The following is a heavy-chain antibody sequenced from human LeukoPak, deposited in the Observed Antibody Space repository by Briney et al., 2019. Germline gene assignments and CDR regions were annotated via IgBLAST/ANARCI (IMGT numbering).Heavy chain of an antibody. V-gene: IGHV1-8*03. CDR1: GYTFTTYD. D-gene: IGHD6-19*01. J-gene: IGHJ4*02. CDR3: ARVAGSIDY. CDR2: MNPNSGYT. Sequence: ASVKVSCKASGYTFTTYDINWVRQATGQGLGWMGWMNPNSGYTGYAQKFQGRVTITRDTSISTAYMELSSLRSEDTAVYYRARVAGSIDYWGQGTLVTVSS.